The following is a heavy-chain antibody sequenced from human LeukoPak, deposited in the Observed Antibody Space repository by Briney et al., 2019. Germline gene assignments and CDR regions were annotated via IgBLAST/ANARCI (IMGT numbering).Heavy chain of an antibody. Sequence: PGGSLRLSCAASGFTFSSYVMHWVRQAPGKGLEWVAVISYDGSNKYYGDSVKGRFTISRDNSKNTLYLQMTSLRAEDTAVYYCAKAIEGVNTAMGHWGQGTLVTVSS. CDR3: AKAIEGVNTAMGH. J-gene: IGHJ4*02. D-gene: IGHD5-18*01. CDR2: ISYDGSNK. V-gene: IGHV3-30*18. CDR1: GFTFSSYV.